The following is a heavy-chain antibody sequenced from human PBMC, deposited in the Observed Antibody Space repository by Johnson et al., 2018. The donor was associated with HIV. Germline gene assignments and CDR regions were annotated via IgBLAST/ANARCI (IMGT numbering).Heavy chain of an antibody. D-gene: IGHD5-12*01. Sequence: VQLVESGGGLVQPGGSLRLSCAASGFTFNNAWMSWVRQAPGKGLEWVSGINWNGGSTGYADSVKGRFTISRDNAKNSLYLQMNSLRAEDTALYYCARDFYAVVATPFIGSAFDIWGQGTMVTVSS. V-gene: IGHV3-20*04. J-gene: IGHJ3*02. CDR3: ARDFYAVVATPFIGSAFDI. CDR2: INWNGGST. CDR1: GFTFNNAW.